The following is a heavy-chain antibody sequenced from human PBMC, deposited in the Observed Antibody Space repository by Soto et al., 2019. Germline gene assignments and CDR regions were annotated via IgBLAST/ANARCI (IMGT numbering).Heavy chain of an antibody. CDR2: IYSSGST. CDR1: GDSISDNY. J-gene: IGHJ5*02. CDR3: ARRSSSSLGSLFDP. D-gene: IGHD6-6*01. V-gene: IGHV4-4*08. Sequence: PSETLSLTCTVSGDSISDNYWSWIRQSPGKGLEWIGYIYSSGSTNYNPSLKSRVTMSVDTSKNQFSLKLSSVTPTDTAVYYCARRSSSSLGSLFDPWGRGILVTVSS.